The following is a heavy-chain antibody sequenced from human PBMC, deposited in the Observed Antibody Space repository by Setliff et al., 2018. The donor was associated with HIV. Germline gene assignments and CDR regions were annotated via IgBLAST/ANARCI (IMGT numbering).Heavy chain of an antibody. Sequence: ASVKVSCKASGYTFTNYDINWVRQATGQGLEWMGRMTPNNGNTAYTQKFQGRVTMTSNTSINTAYMELSSLRSEDTAVYYCARVGSYYNFWSGSPYYYGMDVWGQGTTVTASS. D-gene: IGHD3-3*01. V-gene: IGHV1-8*01. CDR3: ARVGSYYNFWSGSPYYYGMDV. CDR2: MTPNNGNT. CDR1: GYTFTNYD. J-gene: IGHJ6*02.